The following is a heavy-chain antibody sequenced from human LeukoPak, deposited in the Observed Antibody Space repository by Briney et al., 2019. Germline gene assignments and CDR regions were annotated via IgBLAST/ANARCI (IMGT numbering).Heavy chain of an antibody. D-gene: IGHD4-11*01. V-gene: IGHV3-23*01. CDR3: VKDRTGNYVAWFDP. CDR2: ISSGGGST. Sequence: GGSLRLSSAASGFTFSSYAMSWVRQAPGKGLEWVSSISSGGGSTYYADSVKGRFTISRDNSKNTLYLQMNSLRAEDAAVYYCVKDRTGNYVAWFDPWGQGTLVTVSS. CDR1: GFTFSSYA. J-gene: IGHJ5*02.